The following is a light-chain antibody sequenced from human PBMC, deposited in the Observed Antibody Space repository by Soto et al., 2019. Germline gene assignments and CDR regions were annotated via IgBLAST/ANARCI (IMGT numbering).Light chain of an antibody. CDR1: QTISNF. CDR3: LQHNSYPPWT. Sequence: DIQMTQSPSTLSASVGDRVTITCRATQTISNFLAWYQQKPGKAPKLLIYKPSTLESGVPSRFSGSGSGTEFTLTISSLQPDDFATYYCLQHNSYPPWTFGQGTKVDI. J-gene: IGKJ1*01. V-gene: IGKV1-5*03. CDR2: KPS.